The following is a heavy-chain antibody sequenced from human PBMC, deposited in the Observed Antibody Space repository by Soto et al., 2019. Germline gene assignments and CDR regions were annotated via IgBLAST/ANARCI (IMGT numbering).Heavy chain of an antibody. V-gene: IGHV5-51*01. Sequence: GESVKISCXTSGYRFTSYWIAWVRQMPGKGLEWTGIIFPSDSDTRYSPSLQGQVTISADRSTSTVFLQWASLKASDTAVYFCARKDQSGYFNWFDPWGQGTLVTVS. CDR1: GYRFTSYW. D-gene: IGHD3-22*01. CDR3: ARKDQSGYFNWFDP. J-gene: IGHJ5*02. CDR2: IFPSDSDT.